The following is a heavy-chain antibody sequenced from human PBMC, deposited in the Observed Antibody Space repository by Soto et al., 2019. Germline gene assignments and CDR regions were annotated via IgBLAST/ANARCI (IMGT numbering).Heavy chain of an antibody. CDR2: IKQDGSEK. V-gene: IGHV3-7*03. CDR3: ARDRYSSSPRRLTKFDY. Sequence: PGGSLRVSCAASGFTFSSYWMSWVRQAPGKGLEWVANIKQDGSEKYYVDSVKGRFTISRDNAKNSLYLQMNSLRAEDTAVYYCARDRYSSSPRRLTKFDYWGQGTLVTVSS. D-gene: IGHD6-13*01. J-gene: IGHJ4*02. CDR1: GFTFSSYW.